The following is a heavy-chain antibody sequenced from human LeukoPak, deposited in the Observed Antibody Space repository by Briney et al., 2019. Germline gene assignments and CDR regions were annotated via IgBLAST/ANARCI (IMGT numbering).Heavy chain of an antibody. D-gene: IGHD2-2*01. V-gene: IGHV4-38-2*01. Sequence: SETLSLTCGVSGCSISSGYYWGWIRQPPGKGLEWIGSVYHSGSTYYNPSLKSRVTISVDTSKNQFSLKLSSVTAADTAVYYCARRNTRSYCSSTSCFRTTWFVSWGQGALVTVSS. J-gene: IGHJ5*01. CDR3: ARRNTRSYCSSTSCFRTTWFVS. CDR2: VYHSGST. CDR1: GCSISSGYY.